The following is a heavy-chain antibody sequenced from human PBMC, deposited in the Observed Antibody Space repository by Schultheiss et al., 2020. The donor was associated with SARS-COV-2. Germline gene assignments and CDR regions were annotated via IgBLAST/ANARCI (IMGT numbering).Heavy chain of an antibody. Sequence: SETLSLTCAVYGESFSGYYWSWLRQSPGRGLEWIGYIYYSGSTNYNPSLKSRVTISVDTSKKEFSLNLESVTVVDTAVYYCARDLGSGYPGWLNPWGQGILVTVSS. J-gene: IGHJ1*01. D-gene: IGHD3-22*01. CDR1: GESFSGYY. CDR3: ARDLGSGYPGWLNP. V-gene: IGHV4-34*11. CDR2: IYYSGST.